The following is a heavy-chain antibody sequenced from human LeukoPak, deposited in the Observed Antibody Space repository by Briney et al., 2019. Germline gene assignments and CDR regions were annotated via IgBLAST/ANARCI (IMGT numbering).Heavy chain of an antibody. J-gene: IGHJ4*02. D-gene: IGHD3-22*01. CDR2: ISAYNGNT. CDR3: ARDSRDQNYYDSSGSSYFDY. V-gene: IGHV1-18*04. CDR1: GYTFTGYY. Sequence: GASVKVSCKASGYTFTGYYMHWVRQAPGQGLEWMGWISAYNGNTNYAQKLQGRVTMTTDTSTSTAYMELRSLRSDDTAVYYCARDSRDQNYYDSSGSSYFDYWGQGTLVTVSS.